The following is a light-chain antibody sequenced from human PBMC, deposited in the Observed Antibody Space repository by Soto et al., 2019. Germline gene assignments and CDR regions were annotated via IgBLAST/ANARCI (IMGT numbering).Light chain of an antibody. CDR1: QSISTY. CDR2: GAS. Sequence: QMTQSPSSLSASVGDRVTITCRASQSISTYLNWYQHKPGKAPKVLINGASRLHTGVPSRFSGSGSGTDFTLTISSLQPEDFATYYCQKYNSDPWTFGQGTKVEIK. CDR3: QKYNSDPWT. J-gene: IGKJ1*01. V-gene: IGKV1-39*01.